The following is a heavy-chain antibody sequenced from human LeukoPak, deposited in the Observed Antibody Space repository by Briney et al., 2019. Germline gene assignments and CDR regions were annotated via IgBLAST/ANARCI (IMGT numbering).Heavy chain of an antibody. D-gene: IGHD3-22*01. Sequence: ASVKVSCKASGGTFSSYAISWVRQAPGQGLEWMGRIIPIFGTANCAQKFQGRVTITTDESTSTAYMELSGLRSEDTAVYYCARELKYYYDSSGYYDYWGQGTLVTVSS. J-gene: IGHJ4*02. V-gene: IGHV1-69*05. CDR2: IIPIFGTA. CDR3: ARELKYYYDSSGYYDY. CDR1: GGTFSSYA.